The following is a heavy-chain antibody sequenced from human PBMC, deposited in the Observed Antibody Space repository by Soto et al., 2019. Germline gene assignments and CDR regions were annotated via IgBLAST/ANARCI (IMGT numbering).Heavy chain of an antibody. J-gene: IGHJ4*02. Sequence: PGGSLRLSCAASGFTFSSYGMHWVRQAPGKGLEWVAVISYDGSNKYYADSVKGRFTISRDNSKNTLYLQMNSLRAEDTAVYYCAKDPRGYSRTIDYWGQGTLVTVSS. CDR1: GFTFSSYG. D-gene: IGHD6-13*01. CDR3: AKDPRGYSRTIDY. V-gene: IGHV3-30*18. CDR2: ISYDGSNK.